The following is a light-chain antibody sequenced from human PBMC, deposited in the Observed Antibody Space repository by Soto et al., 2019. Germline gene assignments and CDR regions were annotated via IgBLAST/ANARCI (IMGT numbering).Light chain of an antibody. V-gene: IGKV1-8*01. CDR2: AAS. Sequence: AIRMTQSPSSLSASTGDRVTITCRASQGISSYLAWYQQKPGKAPKLLIYAASTLQSGVPSRFSGSGSGTDFTLTISCLQSEDFATYYCQQHYTYPLPFAGETKVDI. J-gene: IGKJ4*01. CDR3: QQHYTYPLP. CDR1: QGISSY.